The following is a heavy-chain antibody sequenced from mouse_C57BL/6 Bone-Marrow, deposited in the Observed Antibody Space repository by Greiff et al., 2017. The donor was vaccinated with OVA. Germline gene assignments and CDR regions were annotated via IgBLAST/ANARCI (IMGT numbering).Heavy chain of an antibody. D-gene: IGHD2-5*01. Sequence: VQLQQSGAELARPGASVKLSCTASGYTFTSYGISWVNQRTGQGLEWIGEIYPRSGNTYYNETVKGKATLTADKSYSTTYMELRSLTSEAAAVDFCERKRYYYSNYVDNAMDYWGQGKSVTV. J-gene: IGHJ4*01. CDR2: IYPRSGNT. CDR3: ERKRYYYSNYVDNAMDY. CDR1: GYTFTSYG. V-gene: IGHV1-81*01.